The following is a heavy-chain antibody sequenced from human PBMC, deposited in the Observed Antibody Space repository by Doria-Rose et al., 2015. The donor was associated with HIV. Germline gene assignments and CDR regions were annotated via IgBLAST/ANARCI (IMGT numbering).Heavy chain of an antibody. CDR2: ISWDSGAK. CDR3: AKAPTIGPKYYFYMDV. V-gene: IGHV3-9*01. D-gene: IGHD2-2*01. J-gene: IGHJ6*03. CDR1: GFSFESYA. Sequence: VQLVQSGGGLVRPGRSLRLSCVGSGFSFESYAMHWVRLAPGKGLEWVAGISWDSGAKGNADSVEGRFTISRDIAKKSVYLEMRSLRPEDTAFYYCAKAPTIGPKYYFYMDVWGKGTSVTVSS.